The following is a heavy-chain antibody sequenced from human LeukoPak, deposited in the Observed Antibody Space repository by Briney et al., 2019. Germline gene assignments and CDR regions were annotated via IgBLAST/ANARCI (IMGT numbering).Heavy chain of an antibody. D-gene: IGHD5-24*01. Sequence: GGSLRLSCAASGFTFNNYAMNWVRQAPGKGLGWVSGISGSGGSTYYADSVKGRFTISRDSSKNTLYLQMNSLRAEDTALYYCAKDRDGETGGDDAFDVWGQGTMVTVSS. V-gene: IGHV3-23*01. CDR2: ISGSGGST. CDR3: AKDRDGETGGDDAFDV. CDR1: GFTFNNYA. J-gene: IGHJ3*01.